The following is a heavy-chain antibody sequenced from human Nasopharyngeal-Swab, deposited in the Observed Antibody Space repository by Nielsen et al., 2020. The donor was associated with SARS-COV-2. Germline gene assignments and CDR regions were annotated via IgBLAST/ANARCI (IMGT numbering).Heavy chain of an antibody. Sequence: ESLKISCTVSGGSISSYYWSWIRQPPGKGLEWIGYIYYSGSTNYNPSLKSRVTISVDTSKNQFSLKLSSVTAADTAVYYCAGGFGDYDYWGQGTLVTVSP. D-gene: IGHD4-17*01. CDR1: GGSISSYY. V-gene: IGHV4-59*01. J-gene: IGHJ4*02. CDR2: IYYSGST. CDR3: AGGFGDYDY.